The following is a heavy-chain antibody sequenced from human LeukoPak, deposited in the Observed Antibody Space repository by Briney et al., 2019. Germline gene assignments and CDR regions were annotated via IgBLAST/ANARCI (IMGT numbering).Heavy chain of an antibody. CDR2: INSDGSST. J-gene: IGHJ4*02. CDR3: ARVDYGGNWGSFDY. V-gene: IGHV3-74*01. Sequence: GSLRLSCAASGFPFRSYWMHWVRQAPGKGLVWVSRINSDGSSTSYADSVKGRFTISRDNAKNTLYLQMNSLRAEDTAVYYCARVDYGGNWGSFDYWGQGTLVTVSS. D-gene: IGHD4-23*01. CDR1: GFPFRSYW.